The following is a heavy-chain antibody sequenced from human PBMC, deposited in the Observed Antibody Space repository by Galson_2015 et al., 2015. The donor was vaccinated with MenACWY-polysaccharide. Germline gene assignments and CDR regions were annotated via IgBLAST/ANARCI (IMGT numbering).Heavy chain of an antibody. J-gene: IGHJ3*02. Sequence: SVKVSCRASGYTFTSYGISWVRQAPGQGLEWMGWISAYNGNTNYAQKLQGRVTMTTDTSTSTAYMELRSLRSDDTAVYYCASSYRVSVNAFHIWGQGTMVTVSS. D-gene: IGHD5/OR15-5a*01. CDR1: GYTFTSYG. V-gene: IGHV1-18*01. CDR2: ISAYNGNT. CDR3: ASSYRVSVNAFHI.